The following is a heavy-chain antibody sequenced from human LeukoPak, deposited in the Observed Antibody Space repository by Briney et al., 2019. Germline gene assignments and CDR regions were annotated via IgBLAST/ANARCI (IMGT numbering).Heavy chain of an antibody. V-gene: IGHV4-59*01. D-gene: IGHD2-2*02. J-gene: IGHJ5*02. Sequence: SETLSLTCTVSGGSISSYYWGWIRQPPGKGLEWIGYIYYSGSTNYNPSLKSRVTISVDTSKNQFSLKLSSVTAADTAVYYCARDLSYNNWFDPWGQGTLVTVSS. CDR2: IYYSGST. CDR3: ARDLSYNNWFDP. CDR1: GGSISSYY.